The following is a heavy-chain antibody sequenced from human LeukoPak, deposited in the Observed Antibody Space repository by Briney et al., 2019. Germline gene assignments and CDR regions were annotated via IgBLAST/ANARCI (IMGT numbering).Heavy chain of an antibody. D-gene: IGHD5-24*01. Sequence: GGSLRLSCAASGFTFSSYAMSWVRQAPGKGLEGVSAISGSGGSTYYTDSVKGRLTISRDNPKNTLYLQMNSLRAEDTAVYYCAKDRGSGDGYNHDAFDIWGQGTMVTVS. CDR3: AKDRGSGDGYNHDAFDI. CDR1: GFTFSSYA. J-gene: IGHJ3*02. CDR2: ISGSGGST. V-gene: IGHV3-23*01.